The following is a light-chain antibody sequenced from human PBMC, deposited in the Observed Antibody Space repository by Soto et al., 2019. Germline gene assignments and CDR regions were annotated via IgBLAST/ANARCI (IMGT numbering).Light chain of an antibody. CDR1: QSVNNH. CDR3: QHYFSWPRT. Sequence: EVVMTQSPATLSVSPGEGATLSCRASQSVNNHLAWYQQRPGQAPRILIYGASTRAAGIPDRFSGSGSGTEFTLTISSLQSEDFALYYCQHYFSWPRTFGQGTKVEIK. CDR2: GAS. J-gene: IGKJ1*01. V-gene: IGKV3-15*01.